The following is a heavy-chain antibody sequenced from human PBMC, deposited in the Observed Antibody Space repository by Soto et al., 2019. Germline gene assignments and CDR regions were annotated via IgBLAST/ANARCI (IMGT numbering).Heavy chain of an antibody. D-gene: IGHD2-21*01. CDR1: GFTFSSYG. J-gene: IGHJ4*02. V-gene: IGHV3-33*01. CDR3: ARDEGVVVVVDYFDY. CDR2: IWFDGSNK. Sequence: GGSLRLSCAASGFTFSSYGMHWVRQAPGKGLEWVALIWFDGSNKYYADSVKGRFTISRDNSKNTLYLQMNSLRAEDTAVYYCARDEGVVVVVDYFDYWGPGTLVTVSS.